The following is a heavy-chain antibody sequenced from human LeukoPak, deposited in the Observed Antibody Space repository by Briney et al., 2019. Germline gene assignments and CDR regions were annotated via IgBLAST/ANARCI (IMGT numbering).Heavy chain of an antibody. Sequence: GRSLRLSCAASGFTFSSYAMHWVRQAPGKGLEWVAVISYDGSNKYYADSVKGRFTISRANAKNSLYLQMNSLRAEDTAIYYCAKDPPSFHHWGQGTLVTVSS. V-gene: IGHV3-30-3*01. CDR2: ISYDGSNK. J-gene: IGHJ1*01. CDR3: AKDPPSFHH. CDR1: GFTFSSYA.